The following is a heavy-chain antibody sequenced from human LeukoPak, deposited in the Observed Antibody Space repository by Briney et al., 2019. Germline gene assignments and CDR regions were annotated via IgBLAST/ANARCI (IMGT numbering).Heavy chain of an antibody. CDR1: GFTFSSYG. CDR3: AKDFQAARSYFDY. J-gene: IGHJ4*02. D-gene: IGHD6-6*01. V-gene: IGHV3-33*06. CDR2: IWYDGSNK. Sequence: PGGSLRLSCAASGFTFSSYGMHWVRQAPGKGLEWVAVIWYDGSNKYYADSVKGRFTISRDNSKNTLYLQMNSLRAEDTAVYYCAKDFQAARSYFDYWGQGTLVTVSS.